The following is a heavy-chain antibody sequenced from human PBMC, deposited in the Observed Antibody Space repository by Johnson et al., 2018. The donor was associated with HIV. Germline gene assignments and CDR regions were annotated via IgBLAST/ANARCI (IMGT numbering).Heavy chain of an antibody. CDR2: ISYDGSNK. V-gene: IGHV3-30*18. Sequence: QVQLVESGGGVVQPGRSLRLSCAASGFTFSSYGMHWVRQAPGKGLEWVAVISYDGSNKYYADSVKGRFTISRDNSKNTLFLQMNNLRAEDTAVYFCAKETRDSRSAFDIWGQGTMVTVSS. J-gene: IGHJ3*02. CDR1: GFTFSSYG. D-gene: IGHD3-22*01. CDR3: AKETRDSRSAFDI.